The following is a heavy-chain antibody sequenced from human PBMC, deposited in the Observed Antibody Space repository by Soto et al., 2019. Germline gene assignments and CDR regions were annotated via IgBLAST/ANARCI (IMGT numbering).Heavy chain of an antibody. CDR1: SGSISSSNW. D-gene: IGHD3-9*01. J-gene: IGHJ5*02. CDR3: AREDILTGYNWFDP. Sequence: SETLSLTCAVSSGSISSSNWWSWVRQPPGKGLEWIGEIYHSGSTNYNPSLKSRVTISVDKSKNQFSLKLSSVTAADTAVYYCAREDILTGYNWFDPWGQGTLVTVS. CDR2: IYHSGST. V-gene: IGHV4-4*02.